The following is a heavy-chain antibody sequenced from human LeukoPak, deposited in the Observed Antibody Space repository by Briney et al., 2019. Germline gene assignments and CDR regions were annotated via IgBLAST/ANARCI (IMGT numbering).Heavy chain of an antibody. CDR3: ARRTALENIDY. D-gene: IGHD1-1*01. V-gene: IGHV4-39*07. CDR1: GGSISSSSYY. J-gene: IGHJ4*02. Sequence: SETLSLTCTVSGGSISSSSYYWGWIRQPPGKGLEWIGSIYYSGSTYYNPSLKSRVTISVDTSKNQFSLKLSSVTAADTAVYYCARRTALENIDYWGQGTLVTVSS. CDR2: IYYSGST.